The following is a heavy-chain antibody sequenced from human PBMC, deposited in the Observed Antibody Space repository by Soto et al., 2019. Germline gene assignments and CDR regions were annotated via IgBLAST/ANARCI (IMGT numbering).Heavy chain of an antibody. D-gene: IGHD2-15*01. Sequence: QVQLQQWGAGLLKPSETLSLTCAVYGGSFSGYYWSWIRQPAGKGLEWIGEINHSGSTNYNPSLKSRVTISVDTSKNQFSLKLSSVTAADTALYYCARGGFGYCSGRSCYHGSGYFQHWGQGTLVTVSS. V-gene: IGHV4-34*01. CDR1: GGSFSGYY. J-gene: IGHJ1*01. CDR3: ARGGFGYCSGRSCYHGSGYFQH. CDR2: INHSGST.